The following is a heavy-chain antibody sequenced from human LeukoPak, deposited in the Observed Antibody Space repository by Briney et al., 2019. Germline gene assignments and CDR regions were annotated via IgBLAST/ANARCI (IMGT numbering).Heavy chain of an antibody. CDR2: IKQDGNEN. D-gene: IGHD5-24*01. V-gene: IGHV3-7*05. CDR3: ARASDPWLQLT. Sequence: PGGSLRLSCAASGFTFSNYWMIWVRQAPGKGLEWVGNIKQDGNENRYADSVRGRFSISRDNAQTSLYLQMNSLRAEDTAVYYCARASDPWLQLTWGQGTLVTVSS. J-gene: IGHJ5*02. CDR1: GFTFSNYW.